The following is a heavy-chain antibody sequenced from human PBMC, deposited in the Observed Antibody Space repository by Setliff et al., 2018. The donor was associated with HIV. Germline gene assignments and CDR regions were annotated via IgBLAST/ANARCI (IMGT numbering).Heavy chain of an antibody. J-gene: IGHJ6*02. V-gene: IGHV1-8*01. CDR2: MNPFSGDT. Sequence: GASVKVSCKSLGYTFLNYDIFWVRQATGQGLEWMARMNPFSGDTAFAQKFHGRVTLTRNTSRRTAYMTLNTLKYEDTAVYYCTRGPRGYDFWNGPSPMEVWGQGTSVTV. CDR3: TRGPRGYDFWNGPSPMEV. D-gene: IGHD3-3*01. CDR1: GYTFLNYD.